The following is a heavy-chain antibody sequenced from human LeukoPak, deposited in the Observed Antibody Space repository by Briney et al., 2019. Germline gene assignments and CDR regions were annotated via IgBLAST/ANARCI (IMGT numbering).Heavy chain of an antibody. CDR2: IYYSGST. CDR1: GGSISSSSYY. CDR3: ARGSPGDY. Sequence: PSETLSLTCTVSGGSISSSSYYWGWIRQPPGKGLEWIGSIYYSGSTYYNPSLKSRVTMSVDTSKNQFSLKLSSVTAADTAVYYCARGSPGDYWGQGTLVTVSS. V-gene: IGHV4-39*07. J-gene: IGHJ4*02.